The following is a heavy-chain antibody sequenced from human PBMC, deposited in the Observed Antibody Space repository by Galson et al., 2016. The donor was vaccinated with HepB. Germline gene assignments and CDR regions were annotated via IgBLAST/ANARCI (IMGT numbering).Heavy chain of an antibody. Sequence: ETLSLTCSVSTGFINDYYWTWIRQPPGKGLEWIGCLYYTGSTNYNPSLESRVSISVDTSKNQFSLKLSSVTAADTAVYYCARDKNERGYRYGHFDYWGQGALVTVSS. CDR3: ARDKNERGYRYGHFDY. CDR1: TGFINDYY. J-gene: IGHJ4*02. V-gene: IGHV4-59*12. CDR2: LYYTGST. D-gene: IGHD5-18*01.